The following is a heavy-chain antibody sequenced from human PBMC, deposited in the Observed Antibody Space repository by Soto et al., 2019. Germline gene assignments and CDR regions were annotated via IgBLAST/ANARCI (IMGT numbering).Heavy chain of an antibody. D-gene: IGHD3-10*01. CDR2: TYYRSKWYN. Sequence: SPTLSLPCAISGDIVSSNSASWNWIRQSPSRGLEWLGRTYYRSKWYNEYAVSVRSRISINPDTSKNQFSLQLNFVISEDTAVYYCARVEEYDGSPLDVWGQGIQVTVSS. CDR1: GDIVSSNSAS. V-gene: IGHV6-1*01. CDR3: ARVEEYDGSPLDV. J-gene: IGHJ4*02.